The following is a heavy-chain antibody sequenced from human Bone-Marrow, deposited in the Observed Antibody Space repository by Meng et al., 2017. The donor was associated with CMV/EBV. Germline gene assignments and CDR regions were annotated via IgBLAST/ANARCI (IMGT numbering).Heavy chain of an antibody. CDR1: GYTFTGHI. CDR3: ARDDNWGPDY. D-gene: IGHD7-27*01. J-gene: IGHJ4*02. V-gene: IGHV1-2*02. CDR2: IHPITGGT. Sequence: ASVKVSCKASGYTFTGHIMHWVRQAPGQGLEWMGWIHPITGGTNYAQKFQGRVTMTRDTSIRTDYMELSSLRSDDTAIYYCARDDNWGPDYWGQGALVTVSS.